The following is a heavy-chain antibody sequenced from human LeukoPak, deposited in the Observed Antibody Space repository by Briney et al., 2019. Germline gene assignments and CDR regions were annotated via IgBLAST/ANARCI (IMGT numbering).Heavy chain of an antibody. CDR3: ARLTRLSTSPDRYYLDY. V-gene: IGHV4-4*09. J-gene: IGHJ4*02. D-gene: IGHD6-6*01. Sequence: SETLSLTCTVSGDSISSYYWSWIRQPPGKGLEWIGYIYTSGGTNYIPSFKGRVTISIDTSKNQFSLKLSSVTAADSAVYYCARLTRLSTSPDRYYLDYWGQGTLVTVSS. CDR2: IYTSGGT. CDR1: GDSISSYY.